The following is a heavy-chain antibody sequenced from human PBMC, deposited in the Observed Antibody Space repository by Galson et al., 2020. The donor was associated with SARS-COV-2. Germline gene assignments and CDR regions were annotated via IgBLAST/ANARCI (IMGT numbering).Heavy chain of an antibody. J-gene: IGHJ4*02. D-gene: IGHD2-15*01. CDR1: GYTFTGYY. Sequence: GESLKISCKASGYTFTGYYMHWVRQAPGQGLELMGWINPNSGGTNYAQKFQGRVTMTRDTSISTAYMELSRLRSDDTAVYYCASQPALGYCSGGSCYSWGQGTLVTVSS. CDR3: ASQPALGYCSGGSCYS. V-gene: IGHV1-2*02. CDR2: INPNSGGT.